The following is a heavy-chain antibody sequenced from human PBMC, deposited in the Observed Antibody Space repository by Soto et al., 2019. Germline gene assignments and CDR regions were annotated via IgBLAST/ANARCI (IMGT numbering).Heavy chain of an antibody. J-gene: IGHJ4*02. D-gene: IGHD6-13*01. Sequence: SGPTLVNPTQTLTLTCTFSGFSLSTSGVGVGWIRQPPGKALEWLALIYWDDDKRYSPSLKSRLTITKDTSKNQVVLKMTNMDPVDTATYYCAHAIFLAYSSSWYAGDYFDYWGQGTLVTVSS. V-gene: IGHV2-5*02. CDR3: AHAIFLAYSSSWYAGDYFDY. CDR1: GFSLSTSGVG. CDR2: IYWDDDK.